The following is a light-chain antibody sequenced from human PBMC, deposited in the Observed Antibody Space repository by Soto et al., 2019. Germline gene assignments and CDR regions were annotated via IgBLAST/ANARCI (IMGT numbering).Light chain of an antibody. Sequence: EIVLTQSPGTLSLSPGERATLSCRASQSVRSGYLAWYQQKPGQAPRLLIYGASSRATGIPDRFSGSGSGTDFTLTISRLEPEDFAVYFCLQRARWPWTFGQGTKVEIK. CDR1: QSVRSGY. J-gene: IGKJ1*01. CDR3: LQRARWPWT. CDR2: GAS. V-gene: IGKV3-20*01.